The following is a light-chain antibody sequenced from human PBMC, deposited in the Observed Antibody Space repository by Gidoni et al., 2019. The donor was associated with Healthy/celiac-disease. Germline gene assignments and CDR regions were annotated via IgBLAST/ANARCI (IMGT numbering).Light chain of an antibody. CDR1: SSDIGGYNY. J-gene: IGLJ2*01. CDR3: SSYTSSGTLVV. CDR2: EVS. V-gene: IGLV2-14*01. Sequence: QSALTQPASVSGSPGQSITMSCTGTSSDIGGYNYVSWYQQPPGKAPKLIIYEVSNRPSGVSHRFSGSKSGNTASLTISGLQAEDEADYYCSSYTSSGTLVVFGGGTKLTVL.